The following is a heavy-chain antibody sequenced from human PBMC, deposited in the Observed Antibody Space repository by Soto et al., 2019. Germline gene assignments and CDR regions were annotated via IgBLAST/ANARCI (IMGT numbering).Heavy chain of an antibody. CDR3: ARDFARITMVRGVHYYYGMDV. D-gene: IGHD3-10*01. J-gene: IGHJ6*02. Sequence: ASVKVSCKASGYTFTSYGISWVRQAPGQGLEWMGWVSAYNGNTNYAQKLQGRVTMTTDTSTSTAYMELRSLRSDDTAVYYCARDFARITMVRGVHYYYGMDVWGQGTTVTVSS. CDR2: VSAYNGNT. V-gene: IGHV1-18*01. CDR1: GYTFTSYG.